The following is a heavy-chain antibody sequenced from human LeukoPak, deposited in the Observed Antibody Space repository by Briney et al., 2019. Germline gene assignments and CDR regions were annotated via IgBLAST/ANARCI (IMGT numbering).Heavy chain of an antibody. Sequence: GASVKVSCKASGYTFTSYGISWVRQAPGQGLEWMGWISAYNGNTNYAQKLQGRVTMTTDTSTSTAYMELRSLRSDDTAVYYCARGGYCGSTSCSKSAYYYYYYMDVWGKGTTVTVSS. CDR2: ISAYNGNT. D-gene: IGHD2-2*01. CDR3: ARGGYCGSTSCSKSAYYYYYYMDV. V-gene: IGHV1-18*01. J-gene: IGHJ6*03. CDR1: GYTFTSYG.